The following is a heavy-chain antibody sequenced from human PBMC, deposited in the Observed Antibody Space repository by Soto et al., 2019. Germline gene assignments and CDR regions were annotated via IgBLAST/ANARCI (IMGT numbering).Heavy chain of an antibody. J-gene: IGHJ5*02. CDR1: GGSISSYY. D-gene: IGHD2-15*01. Sequence: SETLSLTCTVSGGSISSYYWSWIRQPPGKGLEWIGYIYYSGSTNYNPSLKSRATISVDTSKNQFSLKLSSVTAADTAVYYCARDYCSGGSCYDNWFDPWGQGTLVTVSS. V-gene: IGHV4-59*01. CDR2: IYYSGST. CDR3: ARDYCSGGSCYDNWFDP.